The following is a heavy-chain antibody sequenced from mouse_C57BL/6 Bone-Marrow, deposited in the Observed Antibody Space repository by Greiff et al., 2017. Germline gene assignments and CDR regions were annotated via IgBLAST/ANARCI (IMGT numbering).Heavy chain of an antibody. CDR2: IDPSDSET. Sequence: QVQLQQPGAELVRPGSSVKLSCKASGYTFTSYWMHWVKQRPIQGLEWIGNIDPSDSETHYNQKFKDKATLTVDKSSSTAYMQLSSLTSEDSAVYYCARLLRWGVYFDYWGQGTTLTVSS. D-gene: IGHD1-1*01. CDR3: ARLLRWGVYFDY. J-gene: IGHJ2*01. CDR1: GYTFTSYW. V-gene: IGHV1-52*01.